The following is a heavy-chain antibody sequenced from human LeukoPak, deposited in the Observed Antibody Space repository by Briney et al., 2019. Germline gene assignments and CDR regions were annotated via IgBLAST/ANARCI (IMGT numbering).Heavy chain of an antibody. Sequence: SGTLSLTCAVYGGSFSGYYWSWIRQPPGKGLEWIGEINNSGSTNYNPSLKSRVTISVDTSKNQFSLKLSSVTAADTAVYYCARVGPYCGGDCCRRPEKYFQHWGQGTLVTVSS. CDR2: INNSGST. D-gene: IGHD2-21*02. CDR1: GGSFSGYY. J-gene: IGHJ1*01. CDR3: ARVGPYCGGDCCRRPEKYFQH. V-gene: IGHV4-34*01.